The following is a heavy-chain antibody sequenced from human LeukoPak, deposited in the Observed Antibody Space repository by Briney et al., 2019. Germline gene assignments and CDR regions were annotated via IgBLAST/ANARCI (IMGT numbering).Heavy chain of an antibody. D-gene: IGHD3-10*01. Sequence: SETLSLTCTVSGGSISSYYWSWIRQPAGKGLEWIGRIYTSGSTNYNPSLKSRVTISVDTSENQFSLKLSSVTAADTAVYYCATVLDYYGSGSSDYWGQGTLVTVSS. CDR2: IYTSGST. CDR3: ATVLDYYGSGSSDY. V-gene: IGHV4-4*07. J-gene: IGHJ4*02. CDR1: GGSISSYY.